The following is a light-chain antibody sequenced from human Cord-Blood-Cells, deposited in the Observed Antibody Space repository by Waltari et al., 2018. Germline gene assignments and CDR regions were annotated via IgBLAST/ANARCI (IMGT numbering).Light chain of an antibody. Sequence: DIQITQSPSSLSASVGARVTITCRASQSISSYLNLYQQKPGKAPKLLIYASSRLQSGVPSRFSGSGSGTDVTLTISSLQPEDFATYYCQQSYSTPPYTFGQGTKLEIK. CDR1: QSISSY. J-gene: IGKJ2*01. V-gene: IGKV1-39*01. CDR3: QQSYSTPPYT. CDR2: ASS.